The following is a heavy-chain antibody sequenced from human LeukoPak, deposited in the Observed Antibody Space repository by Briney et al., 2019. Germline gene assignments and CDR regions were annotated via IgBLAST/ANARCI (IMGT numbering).Heavy chain of an antibody. CDR3: ANYGSGSYRFDP. CDR2: ISYSGTT. V-gene: IGHV4-31*03. D-gene: IGHD3-10*01. J-gene: IGHJ5*02. CDR1: GGSISSGGFY. Sequence: SETLSLTCTVSGGSISSGGFYWSWIRQHPGKGLGWIGYISYSGTTYYNPSLKSRVAISVDTSKNLFSLKLSSVTAADTAVYYCANYGSGSYRFDPWGQGTLVTVSS.